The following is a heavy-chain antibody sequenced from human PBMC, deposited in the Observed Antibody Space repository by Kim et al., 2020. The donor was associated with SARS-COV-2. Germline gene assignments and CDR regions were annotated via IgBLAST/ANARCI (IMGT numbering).Heavy chain of an antibody. Sequence: NTRYSQKFKTRVSITGDTSATTAYLELSGLRSEDTAVYYCAREAVAGSFDHWGQGTLVTVSS. CDR3: AREAVAGSFDH. V-gene: IGHV1-3*01. CDR2: NT. D-gene: IGHD6-19*01. J-gene: IGHJ4*02.